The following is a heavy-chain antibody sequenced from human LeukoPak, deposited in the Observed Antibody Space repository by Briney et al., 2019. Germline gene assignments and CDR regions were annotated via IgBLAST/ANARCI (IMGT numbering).Heavy chain of an antibody. CDR1: GFTFSSYS. CDR2: ISSSSSTI. Sequence: GSLRLSCAASGFTFSSYSMNWVRQAPGKGLEWVSYISSSSSTIYYADSVKGRFTISRDNAKNSLYLQMNSLRAEDTAVYYCARLRVPAGFDPWGQGTLVTVSP. CDR3: ARLRVPAGFDP. J-gene: IGHJ5*02. V-gene: IGHV3-48*01. D-gene: IGHD2/OR15-2a*01.